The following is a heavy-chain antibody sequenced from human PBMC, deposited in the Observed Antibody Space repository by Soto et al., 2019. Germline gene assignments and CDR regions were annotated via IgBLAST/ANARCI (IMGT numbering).Heavy chain of an antibody. CDR1: GFTFSSYG. Sequence: TGGSLRLSCAASGFTFSSYGMHWVRQAPGKGLEWVAVISYDGSNKYYADSVKGRFTISRDNSKNTLYLQMNSLRAEDTAVYYCAKEKYGDYLYFDYWGQGTLVTVSS. J-gene: IGHJ4*02. CDR2: ISYDGSNK. V-gene: IGHV3-30*18. CDR3: AKEKYGDYLYFDY. D-gene: IGHD4-17*01.